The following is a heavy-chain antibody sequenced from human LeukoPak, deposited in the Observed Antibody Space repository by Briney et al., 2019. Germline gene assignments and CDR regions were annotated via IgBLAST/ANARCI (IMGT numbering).Heavy chain of an antibody. V-gene: IGHV4-34*01. Sequence: SETLSLTCAVYGGSFSGYYWSWIRQPPGKGLEWIGEINHSGSTNYNPSLKSRVTISVDTSKNQFSLKLSSVTAADTAVYYCARDSLALGFDSWGQGTLVTVSS. CDR1: GGSFSGYY. CDR3: ARDSLALGFDS. J-gene: IGHJ4*02. CDR2: INHSGST. D-gene: IGHD4-11*01.